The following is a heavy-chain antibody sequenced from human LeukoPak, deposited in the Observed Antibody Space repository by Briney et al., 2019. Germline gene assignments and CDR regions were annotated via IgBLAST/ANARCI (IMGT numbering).Heavy chain of an antibody. J-gene: IGHJ4*02. V-gene: IGHV3-74*01. CDR3: VGGTKSLSYHFFDY. CDR2: INSDGSTT. Sequence: GGSLRLSCAASGFTFTTHWMHWVRQAPGKGLVWVSRINSDGSTTNYADSVKGRFTISRDNAKNTLYLEMNSLRAEDTAVYYCVGGTKSLSYHFFDYWGQGALVTVSS. CDR1: GFTFTTHW. D-gene: IGHD1-7*01.